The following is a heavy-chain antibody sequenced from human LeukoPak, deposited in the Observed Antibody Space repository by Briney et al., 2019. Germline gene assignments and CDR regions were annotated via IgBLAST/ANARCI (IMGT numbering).Heavy chain of an antibody. Sequence: GGSLRLSCAASGFTFSSYAMHWVRQAPGKGLEWVAVISYDGSNKYYADSVKGRFTISRDNSKNTLYLQMNSLRAEDTAVYYCARSNLGQPDYWGQGTLVTVSS. CDR2: ISYDGSNK. V-gene: IGHV3-30*04. D-gene: IGHD1-14*01. CDR3: ARSNLGQPDY. CDR1: GFTFSSYA. J-gene: IGHJ4*02.